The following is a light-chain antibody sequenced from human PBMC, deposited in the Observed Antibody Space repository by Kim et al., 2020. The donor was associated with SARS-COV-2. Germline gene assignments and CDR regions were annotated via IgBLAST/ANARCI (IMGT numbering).Light chain of an antibody. Sequence: GKTVTHSCTRSSGSIASIDVQGVQQRPAIAPPTVIYEDYHRPSGVPDRFSGSTDRSTNSASLTISGLKTEDEADYYCQAYDNTEWVLGGGTQLTVL. CDR2: EDY. J-gene: IGLJ3*02. CDR3: QAYDNTEWV. CDR1: SGSIASID. V-gene: IGLV6-57*03.